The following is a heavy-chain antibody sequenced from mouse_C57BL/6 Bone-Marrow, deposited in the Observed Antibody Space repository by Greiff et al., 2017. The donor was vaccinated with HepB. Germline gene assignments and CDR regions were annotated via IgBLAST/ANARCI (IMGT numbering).Heavy chain of an antibody. CDR1: GYTFTDYE. D-gene: IGHD2-4*01. V-gene: IGHV1-15*01. CDR2: IDPETGGT. Sequence: QVQLQQSGAELVRPGASVTLSCKASGYTFTDYEMHWVKQTPVHGLEWIGAIDPETGGTAYNQKFKGKAILTADKSSSTAYMELRSLTSEDSAVYYCTREDYDLYYYAMDYWGQGTSVTVSS. CDR3: TREDYDLYYYAMDY. J-gene: IGHJ4*01.